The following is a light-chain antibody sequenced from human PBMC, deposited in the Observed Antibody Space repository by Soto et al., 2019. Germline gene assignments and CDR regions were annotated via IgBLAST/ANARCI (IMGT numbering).Light chain of an antibody. CDR3: QQYNSYPWT. J-gene: IGKJ1*01. V-gene: IGKV1-5*03. Sequence: DIQMTQSPSTLSASVGDRVTITCRASQSISSWLAWYQQKPGKAPKLLIYKASSLESGVPSRFRGSGSGTEFTITISSLQPDDFATYYCQQYNSYPWTFGQGTKVEIK. CDR1: QSISSW. CDR2: KAS.